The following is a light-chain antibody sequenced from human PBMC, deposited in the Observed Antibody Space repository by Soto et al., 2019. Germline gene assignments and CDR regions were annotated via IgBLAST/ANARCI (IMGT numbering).Light chain of an antibody. CDR3: QQYGSSSWT. Sequence: IVLTQSPGTLSLSPGERATLSCRASQSVSSSYLAWYQQKPGQAPRLLIYGASSRATGIPARFSGSGSGTDFPLTISRLEPEDFAVYYCQQYGSSSWTFGQGTKVEIK. CDR2: GAS. V-gene: IGKV3-20*01. J-gene: IGKJ1*01. CDR1: QSVSSSY.